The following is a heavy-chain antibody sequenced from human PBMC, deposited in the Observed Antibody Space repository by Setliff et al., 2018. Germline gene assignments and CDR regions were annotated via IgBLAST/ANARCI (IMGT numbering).Heavy chain of an antibody. CDR1: GFTFSSYW. CDR2: IKQDGSEK. V-gene: IGHV3-7*01. J-gene: IGHJ4*02. Sequence: GSLRLSCAASGFTFSSYWMSWVRQAPGKGLEWVANIKQDGSEKYYVDSVKGRFTISRDNAKNSLYLQMNSLRAEDTAVYYCARVYDFWSGYYVDYWGQGTLVTVSS. CDR3: ARVYDFWSGYYVDY. D-gene: IGHD3-3*01.